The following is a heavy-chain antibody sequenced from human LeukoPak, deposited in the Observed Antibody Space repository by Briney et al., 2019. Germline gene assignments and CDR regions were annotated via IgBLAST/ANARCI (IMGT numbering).Heavy chain of an antibody. Sequence: SETLSLTCTVSGGSISSYYWSWIRQPPGKGLEWIGYIYYSGSTNYNPSLKSRVTISVDTSKNQFSLKLSSVTAADTAVYYCARGGVPTYYYDSSGYYNYFDYWGQGTLVTVSS. CDR3: ARGGVPTYYYDSSGYYNYFDY. V-gene: IGHV4-59*01. D-gene: IGHD3-22*01. CDR2: IYYSGST. CDR1: GGSISSYY. J-gene: IGHJ4*02.